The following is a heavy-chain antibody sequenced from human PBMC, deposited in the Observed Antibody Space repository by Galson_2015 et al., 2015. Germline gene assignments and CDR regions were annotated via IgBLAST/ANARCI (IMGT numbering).Heavy chain of an antibody. Sequence: SLRLSCAASGFTFSSDWMHWVRQAPGKGLVWISRIKSDGTSKTYAGSVKGRFTISRDNAKNTLYLQMNSLRAEDTAVYYCARDPLWDRTVGFDYWGQGPLVTVSS. CDR3: ARDPLWDRTVGFDY. V-gene: IGHV3-74*01. D-gene: IGHD3-16*01. J-gene: IGHJ4*02. CDR1: GFTFSSDW. CDR2: IKSDGTSK.